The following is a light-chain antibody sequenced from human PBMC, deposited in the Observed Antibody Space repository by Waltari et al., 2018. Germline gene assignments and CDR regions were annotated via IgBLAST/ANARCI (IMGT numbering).Light chain of an antibody. J-gene: IGLJ1*01. Sequence: QSALTQPASVSGSPGQSITISCTGTSNDVGHYNLVSWYQQYPGKVPQLLIYEVNKRPSWVSHRFSGSKSRNTASLTISGLQAEDEADYYCFSYTGDTTLYVVGTGTKVTVL. CDR1: SNDVGHYNL. CDR2: EVN. CDR3: FSYTGDTTLYV. V-gene: IGLV2-23*02.